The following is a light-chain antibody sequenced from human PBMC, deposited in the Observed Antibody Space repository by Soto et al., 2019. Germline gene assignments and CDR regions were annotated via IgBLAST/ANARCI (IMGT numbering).Light chain of an antibody. V-gene: IGKV1-5*01. CDR3: QQANSFPIT. CDR2: DAS. J-gene: IGKJ5*01. Sequence: GDRVTITCRASQSISGWLAWYQQRPGKAPKLLIYDASSLESGVPSRFSGSGSGTEFTLTIGGLQPDDFATYYCQQANSFPITFGQGTRLEIK. CDR1: QSISGW.